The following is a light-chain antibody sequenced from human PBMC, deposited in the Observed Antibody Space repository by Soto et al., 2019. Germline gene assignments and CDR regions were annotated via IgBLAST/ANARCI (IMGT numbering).Light chain of an antibody. CDR3: ASYSDSSTLV. Sequence: QSALTQPASVSASPGQSITISCTGTSSDVGGYYLVSWYQQHPGKATKLMIYEGSKRPSGVSSRFSGSKSGNTAFLTISVLQTEDEAYYYSASYSDSSTLVFGGGTKLTVL. CDR2: EGS. CDR1: SSDVGGYYL. J-gene: IGLJ3*02. V-gene: IGLV2-23*01.